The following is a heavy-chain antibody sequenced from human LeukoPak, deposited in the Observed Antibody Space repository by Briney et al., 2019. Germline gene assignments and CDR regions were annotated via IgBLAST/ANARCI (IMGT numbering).Heavy chain of an antibody. CDR2: VYYTGSA. V-gene: IGHV4-39*07. Sequence: SSETLSLTCTVSGGSISSTSYHWAWIRQPPGKGLEWIATVYYTGSAYYNPSLKSRVTISVDTSKNQFSLKLSSVTAADTAVYYCARDMDYYDSSGYYYAPGVGFDIWGQGTMVTVSS. CDR3: ARDMDYYDSSGYYYAPGVGFDI. J-gene: IGHJ3*02. D-gene: IGHD3-22*01. CDR1: GGSISSTSYH.